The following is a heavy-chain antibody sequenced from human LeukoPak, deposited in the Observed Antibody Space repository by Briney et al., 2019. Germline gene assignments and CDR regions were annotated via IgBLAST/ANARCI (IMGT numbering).Heavy chain of an antibody. D-gene: IGHD6-13*01. CDR3: ARARGYGVGYFDY. V-gene: IGHV4-59*01. J-gene: IGHJ4*02. CDR2: IYYSGST. Sequence: SETLSLTCTVSGGSISSYYWSWIRQPPGKGLEWIGYIYYSGSTNYNPSLKSRVTISVDTSKNQFSLKLTSVTAADTAVYYCARARGYGVGYFDYWGQGTLATVSS. CDR1: GGSISSYY.